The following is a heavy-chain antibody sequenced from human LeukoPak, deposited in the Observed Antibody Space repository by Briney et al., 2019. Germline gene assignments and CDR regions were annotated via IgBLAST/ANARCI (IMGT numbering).Heavy chain of an antibody. V-gene: IGHV1-2*06. Sequence: ASVKVSCKASGYTFTGYYMHWVRQAPGQGLEWMGRINPNSGGTNHAQKFQGRVTMTRDTSISTAYMELSRLRSDDTAVYYCALGEDVIVVVVAAKEDAFDIWGQGTMVTVSS. CDR2: INPNSGGT. CDR3: ALGEDVIVVVVAAKEDAFDI. J-gene: IGHJ3*02. D-gene: IGHD2-15*01. CDR1: GYTFTGYY.